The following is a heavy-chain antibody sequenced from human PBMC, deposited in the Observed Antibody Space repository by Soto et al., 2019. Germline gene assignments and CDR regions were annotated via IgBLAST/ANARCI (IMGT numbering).Heavy chain of an antibody. CDR1: GFTFSSYG. CDR3: ARVMRGGATGRWFDP. D-gene: IGHD3-16*01. V-gene: IGHV3-33*01. CDR2: IWYDGSNK. J-gene: IGHJ5*02. Sequence: QVQLVESGGGVVQPGRSLRLSCAASGFTFSSYGMHWVRQAPGKGLEWVAVIWYDGSNKYYADSVKGRFTISRDNSKNTLYLQMNSLSAEDTAVYYCARVMRGGATGRWFDPWGQGTLVTVSS.